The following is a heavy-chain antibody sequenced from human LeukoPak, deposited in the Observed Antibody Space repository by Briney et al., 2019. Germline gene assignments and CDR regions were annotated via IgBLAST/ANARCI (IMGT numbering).Heavy chain of an antibody. D-gene: IGHD5-18*01. CDR3: ARNQYSYGPTANFDL. CDR2: IYYSGST. Sequence: SETLSLTCTVSGGSISSYYWSWIRQPPGKGLEWIGYIYYSGSTNYNPSLKSRVTISVDTSKNQFSLKLSSVTAADTAAYYCARNQYSYGPTANFDLWGRGTLVTVSS. V-gene: IGHV4-59*08. CDR1: GGSISSYY. J-gene: IGHJ2*01.